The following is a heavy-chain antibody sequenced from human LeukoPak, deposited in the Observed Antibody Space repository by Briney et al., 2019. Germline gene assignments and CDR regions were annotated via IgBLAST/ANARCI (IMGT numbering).Heavy chain of an antibody. D-gene: IGHD2-2*03. CDR3: ARDRRGYSYAFDI. J-gene: IGHJ3*02. CDR1: GFTFSDYY. V-gene: IGHV3-11*04. CDR2: ISSSGSTI. Sequence: PGGSLRLSCAASGFTFSDYYMSWIRQAPGKGLEWVSYISSSGSTIYYADSVKGRFTISRDNAKNSLYLQMISLRAEDTAVYYCARDRRGYSYAFDIWGQGTMVTVSS.